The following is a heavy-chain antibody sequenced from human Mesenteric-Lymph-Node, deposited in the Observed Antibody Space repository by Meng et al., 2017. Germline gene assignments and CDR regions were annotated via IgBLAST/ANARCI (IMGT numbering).Heavy chain of an antibody. CDR1: GGSFGCIY. V-gene: IGHV4-34*01. CDR2: INHSGST. Sequence: QVYLQEWRAGLFKPSETLSLPCSASGGSFGCIYGSWIRQPPGKGLEWIGEINHSGSTNYNPSLKSRVTISVDTSKNQFSLKLSSVTAADTAVYYCARGEYSSSWYAEYFQHWGQGTLVTVSS. D-gene: IGHD6-13*01. CDR3: ARGEYSSSWYAEYFQH. J-gene: IGHJ1*01.